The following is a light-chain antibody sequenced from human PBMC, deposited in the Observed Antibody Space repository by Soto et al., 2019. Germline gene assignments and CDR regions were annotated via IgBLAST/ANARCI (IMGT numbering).Light chain of an antibody. J-gene: IGKJ4*01. V-gene: IGKV3-11*01. CDR1: QSLDNY. CDR3: QKRGHWPS. Sequence: EIVLTQSPATLSLSPGERATLSCRASQSLDNYLAWYQHKPGQAPRLLIYDASTRATDIPARFSGSGSGTDFTPTISSLEPEDFAVYYCQKRGHWPSFGGGTKVEIK. CDR2: DAS.